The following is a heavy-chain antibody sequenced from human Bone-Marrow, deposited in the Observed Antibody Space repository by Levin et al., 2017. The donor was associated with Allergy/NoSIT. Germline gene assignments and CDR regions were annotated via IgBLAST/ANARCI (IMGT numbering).Heavy chain of an antibody. CDR2: ISSSGSTI. J-gene: IGHJ3*02. CDR3: ARVAPGRCSSTSCRSAFDI. D-gene: IGHD2-2*01. CDR1: GFTFSSYE. V-gene: IGHV3-48*03. Sequence: GESLKISCAASGFTFSSYEMNWVRQAPGKGLEWVSYISSSGSTIYYADSVKGRFTISRDNAKNSLYLQMNSLRAEDTAVYYCARVAPGRCSSTSCRSAFDIWGQGTMVTVSS.